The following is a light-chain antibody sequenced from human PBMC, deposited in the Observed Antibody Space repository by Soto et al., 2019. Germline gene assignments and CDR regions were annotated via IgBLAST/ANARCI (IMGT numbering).Light chain of an antibody. Sequence: QSVLTQPASVSGAPGQKVTISCTGSSSNIGTGYDVHWYRQVPGTAPKLLIYGNNNRPSGVPDRFSGSKSGTSASLAIAGLQAEDEADYYCQSYDSSVSGAVFGGGTKLTVL. CDR3: QSYDSSVSGAV. J-gene: IGLJ2*01. CDR1: SSNIGTGYD. V-gene: IGLV1-40*01. CDR2: GNN.